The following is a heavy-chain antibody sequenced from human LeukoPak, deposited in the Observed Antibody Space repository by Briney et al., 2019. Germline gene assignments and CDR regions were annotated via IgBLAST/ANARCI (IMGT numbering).Heavy chain of an antibody. Sequence: GASVKVSCKASGYTFTSYGISWVQQAPGQGLEWMGWISAYNGNTNYAQKLQGRVTMTTDTSTSTAYMELRSLRSDDTAVYYCARERRYYDSSGSYYFGCWGQGTLVTVSS. CDR2: ISAYNGNT. V-gene: IGHV1-18*01. CDR3: ARERRYYDSSGSYYFGC. CDR1: GYTFTSYG. J-gene: IGHJ4*02. D-gene: IGHD3-22*01.